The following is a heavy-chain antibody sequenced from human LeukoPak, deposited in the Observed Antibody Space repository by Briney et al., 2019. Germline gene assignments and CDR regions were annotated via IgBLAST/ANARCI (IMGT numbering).Heavy chain of an antibody. D-gene: IGHD4-17*01. Sequence: CGSLVLSCAASGFPLKTYWLRLVRPAPGKGLECVANINEDGGEKYYAGSVKGRFTISRDNARNSLYVQMNNLRAEDTAVYYCARTSGDPFDFWGQGTLVAVSS. CDR1: GFPLKTYW. J-gene: IGHJ4*02. V-gene: IGHV3-7*01. CDR3: ARTSGDPFDF. CDR2: INEDGGEK.